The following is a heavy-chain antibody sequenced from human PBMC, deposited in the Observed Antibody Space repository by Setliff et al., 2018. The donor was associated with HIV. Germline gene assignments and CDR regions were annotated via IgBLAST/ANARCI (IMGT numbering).Heavy chain of an antibody. CDR3: QTNYYDTSGLGPGAPFDY. V-gene: IGHV3-49*03. J-gene: IGHJ4*02. CDR1: GFSFSDYY. CDR2: IRSKAYGGTT. Sequence: GGSLRLSCTASGFSFSDYYMSWIRQAPGKGLEWVGFIRSKAYGGTTEYAASVKGRFTISRDDSKSLAYLQMNSLKTEDTAVYYCQTNYYDTSGLGPGAPFDYWGQGTLVTVSS. D-gene: IGHD3-22*01.